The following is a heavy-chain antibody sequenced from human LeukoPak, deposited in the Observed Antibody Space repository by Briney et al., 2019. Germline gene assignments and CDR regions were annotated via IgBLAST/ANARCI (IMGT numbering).Heavy chain of an antibody. J-gene: IGHJ5*02. CDR2: INHSGST. V-gene: IGHV4-34*01. CDR1: GGSFSGYY. CDR3: ARGGDTAAVNSNWFDP. Sequence: SETLSLTCAVYGGSFSGYYWSWIRQPPGKGLEWIGEINHSGSTNYNPSLKSRVTISVDTSKNHFFLKLSSVTAADTAVYYCARGGDTAAVNSNWFDPWGQGTLVTVSS. D-gene: IGHD3-16*01.